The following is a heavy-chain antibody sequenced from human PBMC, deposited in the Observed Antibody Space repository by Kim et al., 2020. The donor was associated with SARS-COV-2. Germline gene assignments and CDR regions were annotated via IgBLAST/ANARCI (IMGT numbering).Heavy chain of an antibody. CDR1: GFTFSTYE. D-gene: IGHD2-2*01. V-gene: IGHV3-48*03. J-gene: IGHJ5*02. CDR3: ARGAYCTNPSCYAYNWFDR. CDR2: ISRSGGFI. Sequence: GGSLRLSCAASGFTFSTYEMNWVRQAPGKGLEWVSYISRSGGFIFYADSVKGRFTISRDNTNNSLYLQMNSLRAEDTAVYYCARGAYCTNPSCYAYNWFDRWGQGTRVPVSS.